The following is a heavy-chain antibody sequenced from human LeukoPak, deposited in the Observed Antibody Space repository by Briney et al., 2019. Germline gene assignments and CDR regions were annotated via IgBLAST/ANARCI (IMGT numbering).Heavy chain of an antibody. Sequence: PSETLSLTCAVSGGSFSYYYWSWIRQPPGKGLEWIGEINHRGSTNFNPSLKSRVTISLDTSKNLLSLKLSSVTAADTAVYYCARGPCSDTSCYSGFDYWGQGTLVNVSS. CDR2: INHRGST. V-gene: IGHV4-34*01. CDR3: ARGPCSDTSCYSGFDY. D-gene: IGHD2-2*02. J-gene: IGHJ4*02. CDR1: GGSFSYYY.